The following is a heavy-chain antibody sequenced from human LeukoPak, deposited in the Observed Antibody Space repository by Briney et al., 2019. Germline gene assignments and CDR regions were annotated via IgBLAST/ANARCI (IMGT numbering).Heavy chain of an antibody. J-gene: IGHJ2*01. V-gene: IGHV3-13*05. CDR3: ARELGIEGYWYFDL. D-gene: IGHD7-27*01. CDR2: ISTASNP. CDR1: GFTVSSYD. Sequence: GGSLRLSCAASGFTVSSYDMHWVRQVAGKGLEGGSAISTASNPHYSASVQGRFTIFRANAENSLYLQMNSLSAEDTAVYYCARELGIEGYWYFDLWGRGTLVTVSS.